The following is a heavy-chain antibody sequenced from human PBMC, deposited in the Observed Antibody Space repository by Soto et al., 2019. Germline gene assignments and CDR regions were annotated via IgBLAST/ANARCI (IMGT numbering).Heavy chain of an antibody. Sequence: SHTLSLTCAISGDSVSSNNAAWNWIRQSPSRGLEWLGRTYYTSKWYDDYAVSVKSRITINPDTSKNQFSLQLNSVTPEDTAVYYCAGGGRYDSSAYYPLDYWGQGTLVTVSS. V-gene: IGHV6-1*01. D-gene: IGHD3-22*01. CDR3: AGGGRYDSSAYYPLDY. CDR2: TYYTSKWYD. CDR1: GDSVSSNNAA. J-gene: IGHJ4*02.